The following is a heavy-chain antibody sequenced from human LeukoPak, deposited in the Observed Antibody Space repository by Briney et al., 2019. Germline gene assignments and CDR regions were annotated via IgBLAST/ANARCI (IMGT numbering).Heavy chain of an antibody. D-gene: IGHD3-16*02. Sequence: GGSLRLSCAASGFTFSSYEMNWVRQAPGKGLEWVSYISSSDSTIYYADSVEGRFTISRDNAKNSLYLQMNSLRAEDTAVYYCARDLSSPRTYFDSWGQGTLVTVSS. V-gene: IGHV3-48*03. J-gene: IGHJ4*02. CDR2: ISSSDSTI. CDR1: GFTFSSYE. CDR3: ARDLSSPRTYFDS.